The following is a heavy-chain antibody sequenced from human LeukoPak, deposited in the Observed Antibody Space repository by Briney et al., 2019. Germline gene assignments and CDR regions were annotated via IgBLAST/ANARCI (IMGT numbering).Heavy chain of an antibody. Sequence: PGGSLRLSCAASGFTFSSYSMNWVRQAPGKGLEWVSSISTSGSYKYYADSVRGGFTISRDNAKNSLYLQMNGLRAEDTAVYYCARDSSSSPYSFDYWGQGTLVTVSS. CDR3: ARDSSSSPYSFDY. J-gene: IGHJ4*02. V-gene: IGHV3-21*01. CDR1: GFTFSSYS. D-gene: IGHD6-6*01. CDR2: ISTSGSYK.